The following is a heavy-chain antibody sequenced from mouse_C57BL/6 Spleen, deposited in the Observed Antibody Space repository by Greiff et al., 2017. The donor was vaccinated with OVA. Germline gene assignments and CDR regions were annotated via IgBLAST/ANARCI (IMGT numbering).Heavy chain of an antibody. Sequence: DVMLVESGGGLVQPGGSLSLSCAASGFTFTDYYMSWVRQPPGKALEWLGFIRNKANGYTTEYSASVKGRFTISRDNSQSILYLQMNALRAEDSATYYCARFLITTVEGWYFDVWGTGTTVTVSS. D-gene: IGHD1-1*01. CDR3: ARFLITTVEGWYFDV. V-gene: IGHV7-3*01. CDR1: GFTFTDYY. CDR2: IRNKANGYTT. J-gene: IGHJ1*03.